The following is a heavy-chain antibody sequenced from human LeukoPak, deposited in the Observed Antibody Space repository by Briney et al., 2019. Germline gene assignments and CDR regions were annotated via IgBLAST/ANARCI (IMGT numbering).Heavy chain of an antibody. CDR2: FSDSGGST. V-gene: IGHV3-23*01. J-gene: IGHJ4*02. CDR1: GFSFSSFA. D-gene: IGHD2-15*01. Sequence: GGSLRLSCAASGFSFSSFAMNWVRQAPGKGLEWVSGFSDSGGSTLYANSVKGRFTVSGDNSKNTLYLQMNSLRGEDTAVYYCARARRELLGFDCWGQGTLVTVSS. CDR3: ARARRELLGFDC.